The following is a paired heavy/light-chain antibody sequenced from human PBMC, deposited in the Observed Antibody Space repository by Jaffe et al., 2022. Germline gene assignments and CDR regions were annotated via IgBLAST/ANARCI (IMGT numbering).Heavy chain of an antibody. Sequence: QLQLQESGSGLVKPSQTLSLTCAVSGGSISSGGYSWSWIRQPPGKGLEWIGYIYHSGSTYYNPSLKSRVTISVDRSKNQFSLKLSSVTAADTAVYYCARAAAQYIWGSYRRQSGAEYFQHWGQGTLVTVSS. CDR1: GGSISSGGYS. D-gene: IGHD3-16*02. CDR2: IYHSGST. J-gene: IGHJ1*01. V-gene: IGHV4-30-2*01. CDR3: ARAAAQYIWGSYRRQSGAEYFQH.
Light chain of an antibody. CDR3: QQRSNWPPRLT. CDR2: DAS. V-gene: IGKV3-11*01. CDR1: QSVSSY. J-gene: IGKJ4*01. Sequence: EIVLTQSPATLSLSPGERATLSCRASQSVSSYLAWYQQKPGQAPRLLIYDASNRATGIPARFSGSGSGTDFTLTISSLEPEDFAVYYCQQRSNWPPRLTFGGGTKVEIK.